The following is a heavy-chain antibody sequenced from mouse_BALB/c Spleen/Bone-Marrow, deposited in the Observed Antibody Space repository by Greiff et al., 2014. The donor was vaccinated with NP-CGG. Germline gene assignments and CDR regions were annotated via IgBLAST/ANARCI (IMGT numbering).Heavy chain of an antibody. Sequence: QVQLKDSGPEGVKPGAPVKVSCKASGYTFTSYWVNWGEQRPGRGLEWIGRIDPSDSETHYNQKFKDKATLTVDKSSSTAYIQLSSLTSEDSAVYYCARDHFYSGNYEFAYWGQGTLVTVSA. V-gene: IGHV1-69*02. J-gene: IGHJ3*01. CDR2: IDPSDSET. CDR1: GYTFTSYW. D-gene: IGHD2-1*01. CDR3: ARDHFYSGNYEFAY.